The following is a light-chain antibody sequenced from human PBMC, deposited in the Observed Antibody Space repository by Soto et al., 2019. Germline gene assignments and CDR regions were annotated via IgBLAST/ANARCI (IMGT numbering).Light chain of an antibody. Sequence: DIQMTQSPSSVSASVGDRVTITCRASQGINKWLAWYQQKPGKAPRLLIAAAVNLQTGVPSRFSGSGSGTDFTLTISSLQSEDFATYYCQQGNSFPITFGQGTRLEIK. CDR1: QGINKW. V-gene: IGKV1-12*01. CDR3: QQGNSFPIT. CDR2: AAV. J-gene: IGKJ5*01.